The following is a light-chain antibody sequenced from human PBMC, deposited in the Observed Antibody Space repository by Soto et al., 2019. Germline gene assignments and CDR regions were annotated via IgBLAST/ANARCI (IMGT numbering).Light chain of an antibody. J-gene: IGKJ1*01. CDR2: GAS. Sequence: IVMTQSPATLSVSPWERATLSCRASQSVSSNYLAWYQQKPGQAPRLLIYGASARATGFPARFSGSGSGADFTLTISSLQSEDFAVYYCQQHNNWPWTFGQGTKVDIK. CDR3: QQHNNWPWT. CDR1: QSVSSN. V-gene: IGKV3-15*01.